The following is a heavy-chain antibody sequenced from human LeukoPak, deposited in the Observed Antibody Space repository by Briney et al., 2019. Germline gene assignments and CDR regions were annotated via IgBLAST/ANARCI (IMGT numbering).Heavy chain of an antibody. CDR1: GGSFSDYY. V-gene: IGHV4-34*01. CDR2: ITHSGST. CDR3: ARGRLGDY. D-gene: IGHD6-25*01. Sequence: SETLSLTCAVYGGSFSDYYWSWIRQPPGKGLEWIGEITHSGSTNYNPSLQSRVTMSVDTSKKQFSLRLSSVTAADTAVYYCARGRLGDYWGQGTLVTVST. J-gene: IGHJ4*02.